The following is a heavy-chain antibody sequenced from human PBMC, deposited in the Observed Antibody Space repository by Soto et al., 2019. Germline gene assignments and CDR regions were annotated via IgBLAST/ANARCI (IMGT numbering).Heavy chain of an antibody. CDR3: ARDGDYGGLWLDNWFDP. CDR2: ISSSSSYI. J-gene: IGHJ5*02. V-gene: IGHV3-21*01. Sequence: EVQLVESGGGLVKPGGSLRLSCAASGFTFSSYSMNWVRQAPGKGLEWVSSISSSSSYIYYADSVKGRFTISRDNAKNSLYLQMNSLRAEDTAVYYCARDGDYGGLWLDNWFDPWGQGTLVTVSS. D-gene: IGHD4-17*01. CDR1: GFTFSSYS.